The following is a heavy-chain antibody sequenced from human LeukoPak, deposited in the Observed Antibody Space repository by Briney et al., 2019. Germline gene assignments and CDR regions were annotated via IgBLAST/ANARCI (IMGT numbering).Heavy chain of an antibody. J-gene: IGHJ4*02. CDR1: GFTFSDYA. Sequence: PGGSLRLSCVASGFTFSDYAMSWVRQAPGKGLEWVSASSGSGGSTYYADSVKGRFTISRDNSKNTLYLQMNSLRAEDTALYYCAKLQHTGYDLARGFDYWGQGTLVTVSS. V-gene: IGHV3-23*01. CDR2: SSGSGGST. D-gene: IGHD5-12*01. CDR3: AKLQHTGYDLARGFDY.